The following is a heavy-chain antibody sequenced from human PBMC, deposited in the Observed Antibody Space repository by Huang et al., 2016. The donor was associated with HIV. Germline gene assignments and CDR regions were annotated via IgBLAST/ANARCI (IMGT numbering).Heavy chain of an antibody. CDR3: ATGLGIFDY. Sequence: EVQLVESGGGLVQPGGSLRLSCAASGFNFRAYWMSWVRQDPGKGMEWVANIRQDESAKYYVDSVKGRFTISRDNAKNSLYLQRNSLRAEDTAVYYCATGLGIFDYWGQGSLVTVSS. CDR2: IRQDESAK. D-gene: IGHD7-27*01. J-gene: IGHJ4*02. CDR1: GFNFRAYW. V-gene: IGHV3-7*01.